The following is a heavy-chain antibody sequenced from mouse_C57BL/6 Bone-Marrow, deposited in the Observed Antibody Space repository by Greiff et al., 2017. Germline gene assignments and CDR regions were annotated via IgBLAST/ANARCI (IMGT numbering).Heavy chain of an antibody. CDR2: FHPYNDDT. CDR1: GYTFTTYP. CDR3: ARRWYYGSSPYWYFDV. Sequence: QVQLQQSGAELVKPGASVKMSCKASGYTFTTYPIEWMKQNHGKSLEWIGNFHPYNDDTTYNEKFKGKATLTVEKSSSTVYLELSRLTSDDSAVYYCARRWYYGSSPYWYFDVWGTGTTVTVSS. J-gene: IGHJ1*03. D-gene: IGHD1-1*01. V-gene: IGHV1-47*01.